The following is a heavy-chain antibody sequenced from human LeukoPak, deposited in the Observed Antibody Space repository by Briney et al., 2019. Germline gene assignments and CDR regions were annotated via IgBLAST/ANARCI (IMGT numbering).Heavy chain of an antibody. Sequence: PGGSLRLSCATSGFTFSNYAMHWLRQAPGKGLEWVTVISYDGNNKYYADSVKGRFTISRDNSKNTLYLQMNSLRAEDTAVYYCAKGQAVAGTWPFDYWGQGTLVTVSS. CDR3: AKGQAVAGTWPFDY. D-gene: IGHD6-19*01. CDR1: GFTFSNYA. J-gene: IGHJ4*02. CDR2: ISYDGNNK. V-gene: IGHV3-30*04.